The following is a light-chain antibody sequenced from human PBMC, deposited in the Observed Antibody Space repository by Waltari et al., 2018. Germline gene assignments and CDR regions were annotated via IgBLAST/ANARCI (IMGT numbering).Light chain of an antibody. CDR2: SNN. CDR1: SSNIGSNT. V-gene: IGLV1-44*01. J-gene: IGLJ3*02. Sequence: QSVLTQPPSASGTPGQRVTVSCSGSSSNIGSNTVNWYQQVPGTAPKLLIYSNNQRPSVVPDRFSGSKSGTSASLAISGLQSEDEADYYCVAWDDSLIGWVFGGGTKLTVL. CDR3: VAWDDSLIGWV.